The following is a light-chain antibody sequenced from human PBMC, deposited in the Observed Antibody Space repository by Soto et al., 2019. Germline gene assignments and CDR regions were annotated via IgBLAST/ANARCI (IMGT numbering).Light chain of an antibody. CDR2: GAS. Sequence: EIVLTQSPGTLSLSPGERATLSCRASQSVSSNLAWYQQKPGQAPRLLIYGASTRATGIPARFSGSGSGTDFTLTISRLEPEDFAVYYCQLYATSSYTFGQGTKVDI. J-gene: IGKJ2*01. CDR1: QSVSSN. V-gene: IGKV3-20*01. CDR3: QLYATSSYT.